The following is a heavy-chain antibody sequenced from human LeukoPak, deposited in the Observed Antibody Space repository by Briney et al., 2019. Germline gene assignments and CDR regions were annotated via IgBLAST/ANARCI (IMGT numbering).Heavy chain of an antibody. D-gene: IGHD1-26*01. V-gene: IGHV3-74*01. CDR3: VRDNRSYNFDY. Sequence: WGSLRLSCAASGFTFSRYWMHWVRQAPEKGLVWVSCIKSDGSSTSIADSAKGRFTISRDNAKNTVYLQMNSLRAEDTAVYYCVRDNRSYNFDYWGQGTLVTVSS. CDR1: GFTFSRYW. J-gene: IGHJ4*02. CDR2: IKSDGSST.